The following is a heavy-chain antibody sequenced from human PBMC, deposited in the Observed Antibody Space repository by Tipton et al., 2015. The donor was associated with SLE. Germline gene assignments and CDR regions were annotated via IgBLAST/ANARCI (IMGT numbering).Heavy chain of an antibody. D-gene: IGHD1-7*01. V-gene: IGHV4-34*01. J-gene: IGHJ4*02. CDR2: INHSGST. CDR1: GGSFSGNF. Sequence: TLSLTCAVYGGSFSGNFWNWIRQSPGKGLEWIGEINHSGSTNYNPSLKRRVTISLDTSKNQFSLKLSSVTAADTAVYYCARGWDYLDQAGIDYWGQGTLVTVSS. CDR3: ARGWDYLDQAGIDY.